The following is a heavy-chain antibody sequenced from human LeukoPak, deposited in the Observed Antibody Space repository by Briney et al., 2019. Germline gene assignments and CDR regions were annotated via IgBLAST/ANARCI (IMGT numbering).Heavy chain of an antibody. J-gene: IGHJ4*02. D-gene: IGHD6-13*01. CDR3: ARDAPGIAAAGVY. V-gene: IGHV3-48*01. CDR2: ISSSSSTI. Sequence: RSGGSLRLSCAASGFTFSSYSMNWVRQAPGKGLEWVSYISSSSSTIYYADSVKGRFTISRDNAKNSLYLQMNSLRAEDTAVYYCARDAPGIAAAGVYWGQGTLVTVSS. CDR1: GFTFSSYS.